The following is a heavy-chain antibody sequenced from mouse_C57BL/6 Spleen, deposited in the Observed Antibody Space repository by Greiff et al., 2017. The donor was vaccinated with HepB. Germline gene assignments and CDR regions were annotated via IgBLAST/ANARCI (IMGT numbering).Heavy chain of an antibody. V-gene: IGHV1-81*01. Sequence: VQLQESGAELARPGASVKLSCKASGYTFTSYGISWVKQRTGQGLEWIGEIYPRSGNTYYNEKFKGKATLTADKSSSTAYMELRSLTSEDSAVYFCARGKVYGYDDYVDYWGQGTTLTVSS. D-gene: IGHD2-2*01. CDR2: IYPRSGNT. J-gene: IGHJ2*01. CDR1: GYTFTSYG. CDR3: ARGKVYGYDDYVDY.